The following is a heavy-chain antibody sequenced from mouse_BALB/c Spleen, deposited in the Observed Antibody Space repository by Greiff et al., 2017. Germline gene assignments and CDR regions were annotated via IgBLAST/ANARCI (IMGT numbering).Heavy chain of an antibody. D-gene: IGHD2-1*01. CDR2: IYPYNGGT. CDR3: ASYGNYAMDY. J-gene: IGHJ4*01. V-gene: IGHV1S29*02. CDR1: GYTFTDYN. Sequence: VQLQQPGAELVKPGASVKISCKASGYTFTDYNMHWVKQSHGKSLEWIGYIYPYNGGTGYNQKFKSKATLTVDNSSSTAYMELRSLTSEDSAVYYCASYGNYAMDYWGQGTSVTVSS.